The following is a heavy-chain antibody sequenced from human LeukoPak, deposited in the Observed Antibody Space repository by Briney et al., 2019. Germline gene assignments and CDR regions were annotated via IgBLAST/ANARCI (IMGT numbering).Heavy chain of an antibody. CDR3: PRMCLAGTYDAYDI. Sequence: GGSLRLSCAASGFTLTSYAMSWVRQAPGKGLEWVSVISGSGGSTYYADSVKGRFTISRDNSKNTLYLQLNSLRAEDTAVYYCPRMCLAGTYDAYDIRGQGTMVTVSS. CDR1: GFTLTSYA. J-gene: IGHJ3*02. D-gene: IGHD6-13*01. V-gene: IGHV3-23*01. CDR2: ISGSGGST.